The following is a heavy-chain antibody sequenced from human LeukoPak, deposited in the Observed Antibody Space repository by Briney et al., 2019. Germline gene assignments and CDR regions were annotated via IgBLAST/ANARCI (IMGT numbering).Heavy chain of an antibody. CDR1: GGSISSYY. Sequence: PSETLSLTCTVSGGSISSYYWSWIRQPPGKGLEWIGYIYYSGSTNYNPSLKSRVTISVDTSKNQFPLKLSSVTAADTAVYYCARAPGYCSSTSCYAPRAFDYWGQGTLVTVSS. J-gene: IGHJ4*02. V-gene: IGHV4-59*01. CDR3: ARAPGYCSSTSCYAPRAFDY. D-gene: IGHD2-2*01. CDR2: IYYSGST.